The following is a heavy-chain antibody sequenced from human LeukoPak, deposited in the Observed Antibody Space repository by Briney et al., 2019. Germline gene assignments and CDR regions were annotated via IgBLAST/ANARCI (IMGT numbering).Heavy chain of an antibody. CDR2: ISSSTTTI. D-gene: IGHD5-12*01. Sequence: GGSLRLSCVASGFTFSSSGMNWVRQAPGKGLEWISFISSSTTTIYYADSVKRRFTISRDNAKNSLYLQMNSLRDEDTAVYFCASYSGTYTKNFEYWGQGTLSPSPQ. V-gene: IGHV3-48*02. J-gene: IGHJ4*02. CDR1: GFTFSSSG. CDR3: ASYSGTYTKNFEY.